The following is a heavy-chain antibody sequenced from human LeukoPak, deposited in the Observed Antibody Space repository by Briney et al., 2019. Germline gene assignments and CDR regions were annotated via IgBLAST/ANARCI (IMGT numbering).Heavy chain of an antibody. CDR2: ISYDGSNK. CDR3: AKDPWSCSGGSCYLDALNI. J-gene: IGHJ3*02. V-gene: IGHV3-30*18. CDR1: GFTFSSYG. D-gene: IGHD2-15*01. Sequence: GGSLRLSCAASGFTFSSYGMHWVRQAPGKGLEWVAVISYDGSNKYYADSVKGRFTISRDNSKNTLYLQMNSLRAEDTAVYYCAKDPWSCSGGSCYLDALNIGGQGTMVPVLS.